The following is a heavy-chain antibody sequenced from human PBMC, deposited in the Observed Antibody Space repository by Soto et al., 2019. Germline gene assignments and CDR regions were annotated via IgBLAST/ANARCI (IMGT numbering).Heavy chain of an antibody. V-gene: IGHV3-21*01. Sequence: VQLVESGGGLVKPGGALRLSCAASGFTFSDYTMNWVRQAPGKGLEWVSSISRSGIYLYNVDSVKGRSTISRANAENSLYLQLISLRAEGTAVYYCASDRYGDYSLDSWGQGTLVTVSS. CDR2: ISRSGIYL. J-gene: IGHJ4*02. CDR3: ASDRYGDYSLDS. CDR1: GFTFSDYT. D-gene: IGHD4-17*01.